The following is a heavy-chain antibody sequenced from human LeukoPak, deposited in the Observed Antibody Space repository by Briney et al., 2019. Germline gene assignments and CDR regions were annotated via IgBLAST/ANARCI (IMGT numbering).Heavy chain of an antibody. CDR3: ARVRDYDFWSGPHRLHYYMDV. J-gene: IGHJ6*03. D-gene: IGHD3-3*01. Sequence: PSQTLSLTCTVSGGSIGSGTYYWTWLRQPAGKGLEWIGRFYTSGSTNYNPSLKSRVTIPVDTSKNQFSLKLSSVTAADTAVYYCARVRDYDFWSGPHRLHYYMDVWGKGTTVTVSS. V-gene: IGHV4-61*02. CDR2: FYTSGST. CDR1: GGSIGSGTYY.